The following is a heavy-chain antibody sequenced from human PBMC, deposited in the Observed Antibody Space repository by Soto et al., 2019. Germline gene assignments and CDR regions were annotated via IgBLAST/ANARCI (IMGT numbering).Heavy chain of an antibody. J-gene: IGHJ6*03. CDR3: ASARKYYYYMDV. V-gene: IGHV1-8*01. Sequence: GASVKVSCKASGYTFTSYDINWVRQATGQGLEWMGWMNPNSGNTGYAQKFQGRVTMTRNTSISTAYMELSSLRSEDTAVYYCASARKYYYYMDVWGQGTTVTVSS. D-gene: IGHD6-6*01. CDR1: GYTFTSYD. CDR2: MNPNSGNT.